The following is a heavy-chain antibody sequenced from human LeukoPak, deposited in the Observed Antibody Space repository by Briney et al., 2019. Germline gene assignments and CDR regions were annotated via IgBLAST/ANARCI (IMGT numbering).Heavy chain of an antibody. CDR2: ISAYNGNT. J-gene: IGHJ4*02. CDR3: ARDFPPLYSGNYYYFDS. CDR1: GYTFTTYG. Sequence: ASLKVSCKASGYTFTTYGVSWVRQAPGQGLEWMGWISAYNGNTNYAQKLQGRVTMTTDTSTSTAYMELRSLRSDDTAVYYCARDFPPLYSGNYYYFDSWGQGTLVTVSS. V-gene: IGHV1-18*01. D-gene: IGHD1-26*01.